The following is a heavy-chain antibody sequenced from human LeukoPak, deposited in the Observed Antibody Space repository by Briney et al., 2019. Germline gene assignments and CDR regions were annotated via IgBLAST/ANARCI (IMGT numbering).Heavy chain of an antibody. CDR3: ARSDSSSWYGQYYFDY. D-gene: IGHD6-13*01. Sequence: ASVKVSCKASGYTFTSYDINWVRQATGQGLEWMGWMNPNSGNTGYAQKFQGRVTITADESTSTAYMELSSLRSEDTAVYYCARSDSSSWYGQYYFDYWGQGTLVTVSS. V-gene: IGHV1-8*01. J-gene: IGHJ4*02. CDR2: MNPNSGNT. CDR1: GYTFTSYD.